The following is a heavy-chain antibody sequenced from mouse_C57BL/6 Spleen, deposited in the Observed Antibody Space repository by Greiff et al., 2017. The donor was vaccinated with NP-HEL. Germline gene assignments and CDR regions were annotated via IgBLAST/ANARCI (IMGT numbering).Heavy chain of an antibody. J-gene: IGHJ2*01. Sequence: VQLQESGPGLVQPSQSLSITCTVSGFSLTSYGVHWVRQSPGKGLEWLGVIWSGGSTDYNAAFISRLSISKDNSKSQVFFKMNSLQADDTAIYYCAREGLRRRDPFDYWGQGTTLTVSS. CDR1: GFSLTSYG. V-gene: IGHV2-2*01. D-gene: IGHD2-2*01. CDR2: IWSGGST. CDR3: AREGLRRRDPFDY.